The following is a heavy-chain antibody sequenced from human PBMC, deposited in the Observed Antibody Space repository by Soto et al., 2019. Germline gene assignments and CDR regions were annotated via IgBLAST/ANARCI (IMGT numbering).Heavy chain of an antibody. CDR3: ARGDIVVSGPFDY. Sequence: QVHLVESGGGVVQPGRSLRLSCAASGVTFSTYAMHWVRPAPGKGLEWVAVISDDGSNKYYADSVKGRFTISRDNSKNTLYLQMNSLKPEDTAVYYYARGDIVVSGPFDYWGQGTLVTVSS. J-gene: IGHJ4*02. CDR1: GVTFSTYA. V-gene: IGHV3-30*04. CDR2: ISDDGSNK. D-gene: IGHD3-22*01.